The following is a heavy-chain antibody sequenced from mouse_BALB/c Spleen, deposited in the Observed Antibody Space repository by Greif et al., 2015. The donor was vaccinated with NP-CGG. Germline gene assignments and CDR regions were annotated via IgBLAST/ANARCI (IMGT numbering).Heavy chain of an antibody. V-gene: IGHV1-69*02. CDR1: GYTFTSYW. Sequence: QVQLKQSGAELVKPGASVKLSCKASGYTFTSYWMHWVKQRPGQGLEWIGEIDPSDSYTNYNQKFKGKATLTVDKSSSTAYMQLSSLTSEDSAVYYCARDSNWGQGTLVTVSA. CDR2: IDPSDSYT. CDR3: ARDSN. J-gene: IGHJ3*01.